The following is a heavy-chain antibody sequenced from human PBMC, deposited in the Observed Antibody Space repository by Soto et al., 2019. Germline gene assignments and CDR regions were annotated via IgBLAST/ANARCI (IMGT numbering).Heavy chain of an antibody. J-gene: IGHJ4*02. CDR1: GFNFSLYA. CDR3: AKLMEATIRFDS. Sequence: EVQLLESGGGLVQPGGSLRLSCAASGFNFSLYAMTWVRQAPGKGLEWVATITDIAGSTFYADSLKGRFTISRDNSKNTLLLQLNNLGAEETAMYYCAKLMEATIRFDSWGQGTLVSVSS. V-gene: IGHV3-23*01. D-gene: IGHD5-12*01. CDR2: ITDIAGST.